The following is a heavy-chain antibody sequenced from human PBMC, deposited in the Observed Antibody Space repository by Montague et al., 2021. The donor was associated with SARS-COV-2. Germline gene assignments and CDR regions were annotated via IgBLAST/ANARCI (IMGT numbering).Heavy chain of an antibody. CDR2: IYHSGST. V-gene: IGHV4-4*02. D-gene: IGHD1-7*01. Sequence: SETLSLTCAVSGGSISSSNWWCWVRQPPGKGLEWIGEIYHSGSTNYNPSLKSRVTISVHKSKNQLSLKLSSVTAAETAVYYCARGWNYDYWGQGTLVTVSS. CDR3: ARGWNYDY. CDR1: GGSISSSNW. J-gene: IGHJ4*02.